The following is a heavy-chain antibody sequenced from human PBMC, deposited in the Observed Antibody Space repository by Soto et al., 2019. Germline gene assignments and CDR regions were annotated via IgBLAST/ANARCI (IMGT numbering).Heavy chain of an antibody. Sequence: PSETLSLTCAVYGGSFSGYYWSWILQPPGKGLEWIGEINHSGSTNYNPSLKSRVTISVDTSKKQFSLKLSSVTAAESVVYYWARDDHYGSGSYDKLVYHYGMDVWGQGTTVTVSS. D-gene: IGHD3-10*01. CDR1: GGSFSGYY. CDR2: INHSGST. V-gene: IGHV4-34*01. CDR3: ARDDHYGSGSYDKLVYHYGMDV. J-gene: IGHJ6*01.